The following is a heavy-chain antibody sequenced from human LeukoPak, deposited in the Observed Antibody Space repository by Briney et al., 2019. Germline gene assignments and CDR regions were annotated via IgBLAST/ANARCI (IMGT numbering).Heavy chain of an antibody. J-gene: IGHJ4*02. Sequence: SETLSLTCTVSGGSISSYYWSWIRQPPGKGLEWIGYIYYSGSTNYNPSLKSRDTISVDTSKNQFSLKLSSVTAADTAVYYCARDRGYSYGYDFDYWGQGTLVTVSS. D-gene: IGHD5-18*01. CDR3: ARDRGYSYGYDFDY. CDR2: IYYSGST. CDR1: GGSISSYY. V-gene: IGHV4-59*01.